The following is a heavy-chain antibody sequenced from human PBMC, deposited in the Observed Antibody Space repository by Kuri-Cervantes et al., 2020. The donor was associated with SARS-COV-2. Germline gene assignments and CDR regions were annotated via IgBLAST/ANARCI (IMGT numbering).Heavy chain of an antibody. CDR2: IYYSGST. V-gene: IGHV4-59*01. CDR1: GGSISSYY. CDR3: ARGGSSSWGSGPDY. J-gene: IGHJ4*02. D-gene: IGHD2-2*01. Sequence: SETLSLTCTVSGGSISSYYWSWIRQPPGKGLEWIGYIYYSGSTNYNPSLKSRVTMSVVTSKSLFSLKLSSVTASDTAVYYCARGGSSSWGSGPDYWGQGTLVTFSS.